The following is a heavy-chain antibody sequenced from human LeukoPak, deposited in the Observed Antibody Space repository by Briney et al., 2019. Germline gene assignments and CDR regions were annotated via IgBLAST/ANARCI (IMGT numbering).Heavy chain of an antibody. CDR2: INPSGGST. CDR3: ARASYSGGYY. J-gene: IGHJ4*02. CDR1: GYTFTSYY. V-gene: IGHV1-46*01. D-gene: IGHD6-19*01. Sequence: ASVKVSFKASGYTFTSYYMHWVRQAPGQGLEWMGIINPSGGSTSYAQKFQGRVTMTRDTSISTAYMELSSLRSDDTAVYYCARASYSGGYYWGQGTLVTVSS.